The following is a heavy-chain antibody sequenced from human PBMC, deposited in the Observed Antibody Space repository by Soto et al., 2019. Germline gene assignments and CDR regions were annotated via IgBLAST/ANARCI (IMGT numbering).Heavy chain of an antibody. CDR2: IYNEGHT. Sequence: RSLTCSVSGGSVDRVNHYWSWIRQPPGKGLEWIGYIYNEGHTFYNPSLKSRVKILVDKSRNQFSLRLSSVTAADTAVYFCATSEYSTLSINWFGPWGQGALVT. J-gene: IGHJ5*02. CDR1: GGSVDRVNHY. CDR3: ATSEYSTLSINWFGP. V-gene: IGHV4-30-4*01. D-gene: IGHD2-21*01.